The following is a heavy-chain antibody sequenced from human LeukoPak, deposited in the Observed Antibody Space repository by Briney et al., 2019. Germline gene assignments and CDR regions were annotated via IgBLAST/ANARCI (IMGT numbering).Heavy chain of an antibody. Sequence: SETLSLTCTVSGGSISSYYWSWIRKPPGKVLEWIGYIYYSGSTNYNPSLKSRVTISVDTSKNQFSLKLSSVTAADTAVYYCARVSSGCLDYWGQGTLVTVSS. CDR1: GGSISSYY. V-gene: IGHV4-59*01. J-gene: IGHJ4*02. CDR2: IYYSGST. D-gene: IGHD6-19*01. CDR3: ARVSSGCLDY.